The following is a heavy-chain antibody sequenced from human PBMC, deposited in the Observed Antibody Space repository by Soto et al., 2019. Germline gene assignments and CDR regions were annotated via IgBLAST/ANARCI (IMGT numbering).Heavy chain of an antibody. J-gene: IGHJ2*01. V-gene: IGHV4-34*01. Sequence: QVQLQQWGAGLLKPSETLSLTCAVYGGSFSGYYWSWIRQPPGKGLEWIGEINHSGSTNYNPSLKSRVTISVDPSKNQFSLKLSSVTAADSAVYYCARRIGGCSGGSCYKRGYWYFDLWGRGTLVTVSS. CDR3: ARRIGGCSGGSCYKRGYWYFDL. CDR1: GGSFSGYY. CDR2: INHSGST. D-gene: IGHD2-15*01.